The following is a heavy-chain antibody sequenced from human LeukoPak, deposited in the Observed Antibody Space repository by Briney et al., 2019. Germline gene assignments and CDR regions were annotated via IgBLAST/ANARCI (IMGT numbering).Heavy chain of an antibody. D-gene: IGHD3-22*01. Sequence: GGSLRLSCAASGFTFRSFAMHWVRQAPGKGLEWVSVISYDGSNKYYADSVKGRFTISRDNSKNTLYLQMNSLRAEDTAMYYCARSYYDSTGYYPPDYWGQGTLVTVSS. J-gene: IGHJ4*02. V-gene: IGHV3-30-3*01. CDR3: ARSYYDSTGYYPPDY. CDR2: ISYDGSNK. CDR1: GFTFRSFA.